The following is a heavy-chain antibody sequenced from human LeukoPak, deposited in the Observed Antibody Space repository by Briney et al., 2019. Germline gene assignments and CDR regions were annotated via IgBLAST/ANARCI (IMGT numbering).Heavy chain of an antibody. Sequence: SVKVSCKASGGTFSRYGISWVRQAPGQGLEWLGGINPLFGTANYAQKFQGRVTITTDESTSTAYMELNSLRSQDTALYYCATEGQTYYFDNWGQGTLVTVSS. CDR1: GGTFSRYG. J-gene: IGHJ4*02. V-gene: IGHV1-69*05. CDR2: INPLFGTA. CDR3: ATEGQTYYFDN.